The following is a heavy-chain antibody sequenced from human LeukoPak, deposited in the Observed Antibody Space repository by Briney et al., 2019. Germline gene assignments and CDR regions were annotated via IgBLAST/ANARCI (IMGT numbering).Heavy chain of an antibody. Sequence: GRSLRLSCAASGFTFSSYGMHWVRQAPGKGLEWVAVISYDGSNKYYADSVKGRFTISRDNSKNTLYLQMNSLRAEDTAVYYCAKAGDIVVVVAAFDNWGQGTLVTVS. V-gene: IGHV3-30*18. CDR2: ISYDGSNK. J-gene: IGHJ4*02. D-gene: IGHD2-15*01. CDR3: AKAGDIVVVVAAFDN. CDR1: GFTFSSYG.